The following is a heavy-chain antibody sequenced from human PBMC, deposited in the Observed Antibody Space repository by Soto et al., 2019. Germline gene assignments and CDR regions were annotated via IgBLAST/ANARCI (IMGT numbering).Heavy chain of an antibody. D-gene: IGHD6-13*01. Sequence: QVQLVQSGAEVKKPGASVKVSCKTSGYTFSTYPISWVRQAPGQGLEWVGWISTYNGKTNYGQKFQGRVTITTDTSARTAYMNRRNLRSDDTAVYYCARDRVEAALGTFDQWGQGTLVTVSS. V-gene: IGHV1-18*01. CDR2: ISTYNGKT. J-gene: IGHJ4*02. CDR1: GYTFSTYP. CDR3: ARDRVEAALGTFDQ.